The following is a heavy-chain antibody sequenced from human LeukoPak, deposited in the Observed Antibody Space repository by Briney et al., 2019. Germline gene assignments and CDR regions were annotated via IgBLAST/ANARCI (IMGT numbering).Heavy chain of an antibody. V-gene: IGHV3-23*01. D-gene: IGHD3-3*01. CDR1: GFTFSSYW. CDR3: AKEFSYYFDY. Sequence: GGSLRLSCAASGFTFSSYWMNWARQAPGKGLEWVSGISGSGGSTYYADSVKGRFTISRDNSKNTLYLQMNSLRAEDTAVYYCAKEFSYYFDYWGQGTLVTVSS. J-gene: IGHJ4*02. CDR2: ISGSGGST.